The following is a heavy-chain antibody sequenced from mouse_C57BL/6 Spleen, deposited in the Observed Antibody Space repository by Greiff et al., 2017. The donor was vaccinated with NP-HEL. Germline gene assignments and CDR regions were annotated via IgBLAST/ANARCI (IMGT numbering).Heavy chain of an antibody. D-gene: IGHD2-2*01. J-gene: IGHJ3*01. CDR3: ARGGYGYEGFAY. CDR2: IDPSDSYT. CDR1: GYTFTSYW. V-gene: IGHV1-69*01. Sequence: QVQLQQPGAELVMPGASVKLSCKASGYTFTSYWMHWVKQRPGQGLEWIGEIDPSDSYTNYNQKFKGKSTLTVDKSSSTAYMQLSSLTSEDSAVYHCARGGYGYEGFAYWGQGTLVTVSA.